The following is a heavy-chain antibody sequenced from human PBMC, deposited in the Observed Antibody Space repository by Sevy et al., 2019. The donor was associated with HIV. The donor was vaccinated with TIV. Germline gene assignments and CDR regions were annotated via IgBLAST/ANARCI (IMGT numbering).Heavy chain of an antibody. Sequence: GGSLRLSCAISGFTVNDKYIIWVRQAPGKGLEWVSVIFSSGSTYYADSAMGRFTISRDNSKNTVDLQMNSVGAEDTAVYYCVSLFLSYRSGWSYFDYWGQGTLVTVSS. CDR3: VSLFLSYRSGWSYFDY. CDR2: IFSSGST. D-gene: IGHD6-19*01. V-gene: IGHV3-66*02. J-gene: IGHJ4*02. CDR1: GFTVNDKY.